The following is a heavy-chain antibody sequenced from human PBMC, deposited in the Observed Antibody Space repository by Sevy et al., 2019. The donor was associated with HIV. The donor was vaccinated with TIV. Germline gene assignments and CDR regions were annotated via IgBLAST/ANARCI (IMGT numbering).Heavy chain of an antibody. CDR3: ARDKRVTIFGVVNPWLDY. V-gene: IGHV3-48*02. D-gene: IGHD3-3*01. Sequence: GGSLRLSCAASGFTFSSYSMNWVRQAPGKGLEWVSYISSSSSTIYYADSVKGRFTISRDNAKNSLYLQMNSLRDEDTAVYYCARDKRVTIFGVVNPWLDYWGQGTLVTVSS. CDR1: GFTFSSYS. CDR2: ISSSSSTI. J-gene: IGHJ4*02.